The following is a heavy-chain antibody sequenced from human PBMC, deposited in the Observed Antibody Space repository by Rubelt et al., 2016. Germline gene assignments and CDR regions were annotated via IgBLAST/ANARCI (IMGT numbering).Heavy chain of an antibody. CDR2: IFYSGST. J-gene: IGHJ5*02. V-gene: IGHV4-59*01. Sequence: QVQLQESGPGLVKPSETLSLTCTVSGGSISSYYWSWIRQPPGKGLEWIGYIFYSGSTNYNPSLKRGVTKSVDTAKNQLSLKRSAVTAADTAVDDCARVYGGKKFDPWGQGTLVTVSS. CDR1: GGSISSYY. D-gene: IGHD4/OR15-4a*01. CDR3: ARVYGGKKFDP.